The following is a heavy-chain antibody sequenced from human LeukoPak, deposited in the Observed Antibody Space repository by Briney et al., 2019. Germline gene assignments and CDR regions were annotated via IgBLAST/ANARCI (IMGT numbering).Heavy chain of an antibody. CDR2: VSSSSSTI. V-gene: IGHV3-48*04. Sequence: GGSLRLSCAASGFTFSSYSMNWVRQAPGKGLEWVSYVSSSSSTIYYADSVKGRFTISRDNAKNSLYLQMNSLRAEDTAVYYCAKDLVGLAPSAFDIWGQGTMVTVSS. CDR3: AKDLVGLAPSAFDI. CDR1: GFTFSSYS. D-gene: IGHD2-2*01. J-gene: IGHJ3*02.